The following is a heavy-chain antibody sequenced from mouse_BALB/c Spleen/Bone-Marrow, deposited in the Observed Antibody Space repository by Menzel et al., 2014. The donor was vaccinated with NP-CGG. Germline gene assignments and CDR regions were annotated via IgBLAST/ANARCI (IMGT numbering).Heavy chain of an antibody. D-gene: IGHD2-3*01. CDR2: VYPGDGDT. V-gene: IGHV1-82*01. J-gene: IGHJ4*01. Sequence: VKLMESGPELVKPGASVKISCKASGYAFSSSWMNWVKQRPGQGLEWIGRVYPGDGDTKYNGKFKGEATLTADKSSSTAYMQLSSLTSVGSAVYFCARSDGYRDMNYWGQGASVTVSS. CDR3: ARSDGYRDMNY. CDR1: GYAFSSSW.